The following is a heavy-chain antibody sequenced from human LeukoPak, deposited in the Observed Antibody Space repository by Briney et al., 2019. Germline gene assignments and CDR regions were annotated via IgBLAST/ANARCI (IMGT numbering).Heavy chain of an antibody. CDR2: ISSSGSTI. D-gene: IGHD3-22*01. Sequence: PGGSLRLSCAASGFTFSDYYMSWIRQAPGKGLEWVSYISSSGSTIYYADSVKGRFTISRDNAKNSLYLQMNSLRAEDTAVYYCAKGQYYYDSNGDDAFDIWGQGTMVTVSS. V-gene: IGHV3-11*01. CDR1: GFTFSDYY. CDR3: AKGQYYYDSNGDDAFDI. J-gene: IGHJ3*02.